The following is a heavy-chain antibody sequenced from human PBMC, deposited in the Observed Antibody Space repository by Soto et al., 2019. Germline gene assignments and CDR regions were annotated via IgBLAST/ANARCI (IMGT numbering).Heavy chain of an antibody. V-gene: IGHV6-1*01. CDR1: GDSVSSNSAA. J-gene: IGHJ6*02. CDR3: ARVAVAGTLQIYYYYGMDV. CDR2: TYYRSKWYN. D-gene: IGHD6-19*01. Sequence: PSQTLSLTCAISGDSVSSNSAAWNWIRQSPSRGLEWLGRTYYRSKWYNDYAVSVKSRITINPDTSKNQFSLQLNSVTPEDTAVYYCARVAVAGTLQIYYYYGMDVWGQGTTVTVS.